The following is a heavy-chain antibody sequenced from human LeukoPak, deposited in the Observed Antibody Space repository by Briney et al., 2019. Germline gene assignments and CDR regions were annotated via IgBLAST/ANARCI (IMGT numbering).Heavy chain of an antibody. CDR2: IYYSGST. Sequence: SETLSLTCTVSGGSVSSGSYYWSWIRQPPGKGLEWIGYIYYSGSTNYNPSLKSRVTISVDTSKNQFSLKLSSVTAADTAVYYCARLFGENDAFDIWGQGTMVTVSS. V-gene: IGHV4-61*01. CDR1: GGSVSSGSYY. J-gene: IGHJ3*02. D-gene: IGHD3-10*01. CDR3: ARLFGENDAFDI.